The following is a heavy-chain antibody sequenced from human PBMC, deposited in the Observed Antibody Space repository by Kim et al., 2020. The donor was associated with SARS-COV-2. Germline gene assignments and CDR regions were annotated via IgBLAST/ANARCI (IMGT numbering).Heavy chain of an antibody. D-gene: IGHD2-15*01. V-gene: IGHV4-4*02. CDR1: GGSISSSNW. J-gene: IGHJ5*01. CDR2: IYYSGST. CDR3: ARSLSYCSGGICYSNWF. Sequence: SETLSLTCAVSGGSISSSNWWSWVRQPPGKGLEWMGEIYYSGSTNYHPSLKSRVTISVDKPKNQFSLKLSSVPAADTAVYYCARSLSYCSGGICYSNWF.